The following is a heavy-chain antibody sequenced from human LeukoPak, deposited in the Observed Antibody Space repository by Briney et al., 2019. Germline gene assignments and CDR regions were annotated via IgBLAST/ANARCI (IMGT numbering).Heavy chain of an antibody. CDR3: AKAGYRGYYYGMDV. CDR2: ISYDGSNK. V-gene: IGHV3-30*18. CDR1: GFTFSSYG. D-gene: IGHD3-10*01. J-gene: IGHJ6*02. Sequence: GGSLRLSCAASGFTFSSYGMHWVRLAPGKGLEWVAVISYDGSNKYYADSVKGRFTISRDNSKNTLYLQMNSLRAEDTAVYYCAKAGYRGYYYGMDVWGQGTTVTVSS.